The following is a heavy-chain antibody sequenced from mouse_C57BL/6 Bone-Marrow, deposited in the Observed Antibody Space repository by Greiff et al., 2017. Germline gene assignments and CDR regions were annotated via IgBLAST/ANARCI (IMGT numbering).Heavy chain of an antibody. Sequence: VQLVASGAELARPGASVKLSCKASGYTFTSYGISWVKQSNGQGLEWIGEIYPRSGNTYYNEKIKGKATLNPDKSSSTAYMELRSLTSEDSSVYFCARSGPYYIVYWGQGTTLTGSS. J-gene: IGHJ2*01. CDR2: IYPRSGNT. CDR3: ARSGPYYIVY. D-gene: IGHD3-1*01. CDR1: GYTFTSYG. V-gene: IGHV1-81*01.